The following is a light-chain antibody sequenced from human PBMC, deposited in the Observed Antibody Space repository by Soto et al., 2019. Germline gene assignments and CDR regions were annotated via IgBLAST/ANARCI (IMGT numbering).Light chain of an antibody. CDR1: QSVRSNF. CDR2: AAS. V-gene: IGKV3D-7*01. CDR3: QQDYNLPLT. J-gene: IGKJ4*02. Sequence: EIVLTQSPATLSLSPGQRATLSCRASQSVRSNFLSWYQQKPGQAPRLLIYAASARATGFPARFSGSGSGTDFTLTISSLQPEEVAVYDCQQDYNLPLTFGGGTKGEIK.